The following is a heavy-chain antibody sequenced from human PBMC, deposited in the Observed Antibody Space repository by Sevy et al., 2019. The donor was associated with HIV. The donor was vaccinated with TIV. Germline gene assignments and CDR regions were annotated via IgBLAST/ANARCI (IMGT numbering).Heavy chain of an antibody. J-gene: IGHJ4*02. CDR1: GFTFGDYA. D-gene: IGHD3-3*01. CDR3: AKDAACDGDNFYYFDY. Sequence: GGSLRLSCAASGFTFGDYAMHWVRQAPGKGLEWVSRISGDGGSTYYADSVKGRFTISRDNCKNSLYLQMNSLRAEDTAFYYCAKDAACDGDNFYYFDYWGQGTLVTVSS. CDR2: ISGDGGST. V-gene: IGHV3-43D*03.